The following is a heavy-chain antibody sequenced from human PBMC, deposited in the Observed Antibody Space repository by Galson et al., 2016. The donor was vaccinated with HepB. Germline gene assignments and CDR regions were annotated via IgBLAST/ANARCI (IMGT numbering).Heavy chain of an antibody. CDR3: ARTLYGDYARFDP. D-gene: IGHD4-17*01. CDR2: VYNSVTT. J-gene: IGHJ5*02. V-gene: IGHV4-30-2*01. CDR1: GGSINSAGYS. Sequence: TLSLTCAVSGGSINSAGYSWSWIRQPPGKGLEWIGYVYNSVTTYYNPSLKSRVTISVDKSRNQFSLRLSSVTAADTAVYYCARTLYGDYARFDPWGQGTLVTVSS.